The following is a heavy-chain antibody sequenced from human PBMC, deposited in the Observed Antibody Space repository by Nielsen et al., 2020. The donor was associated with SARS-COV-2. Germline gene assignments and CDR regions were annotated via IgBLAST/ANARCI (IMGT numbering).Heavy chain of an antibody. CDR3: ARRNDDGAFDI. CDR2: ITPFNGNT. CDR1: GYTFTYRY. Sequence: KVSCKASGYTFTYRYLHWVRQAPRQALEWMGWITPFNGNTNYAQKFQDRVTITRDRSMSTAYMELSSLRSEDTAMYYCARRNDDGAFDIWGQGTMVTVSS. V-gene: IGHV1-45*03. D-gene: IGHD1-1*01. J-gene: IGHJ3*02.